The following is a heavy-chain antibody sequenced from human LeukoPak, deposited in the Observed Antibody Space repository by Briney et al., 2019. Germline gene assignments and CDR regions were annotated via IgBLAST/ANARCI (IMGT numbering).Heavy chain of an antibody. Sequence: GGSLRLSCAASGFTFSSYAMSWVRQAPGKGLEWVSAISGSGGSTYYADSVKGRFAISRDNSKNTLYLQMNSLRAEDTAVYYCAKDPRPSYYFDYWGQGTLVTVSS. J-gene: IGHJ4*02. V-gene: IGHV3-23*01. CDR3: AKDPRPSYYFDY. CDR1: GFTFSSYA. CDR2: ISGSGGST.